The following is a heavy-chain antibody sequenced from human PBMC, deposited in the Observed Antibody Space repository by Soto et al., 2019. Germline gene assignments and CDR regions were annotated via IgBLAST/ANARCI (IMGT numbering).Heavy chain of an antibody. D-gene: IGHD5-18*01. CDR3: ARETDWIPDY. CDR1: GFTFSRYS. V-gene: IGHV3-30-3*01. J-gene: IGHJ4*02. Sequence: QVQLVESGGGVVQPGRSLRLSCAASGFTFSRYSMYWVRQAPGEGLEWISVISNDGSKTYYADSVKGRFTVSRDNSKNTLYLQMNSLRAEDTTVYYCARETDWIPDYWGQGTLVTVSS. CDR2: ISNDGSKT.